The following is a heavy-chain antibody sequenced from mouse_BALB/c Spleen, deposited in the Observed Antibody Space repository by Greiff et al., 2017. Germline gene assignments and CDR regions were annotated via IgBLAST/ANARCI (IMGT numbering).Heavy chain of an antibody. D-gene: IGHD2-14*01. V-gene: IGHV5-12-1*01. J-gene: IGHJ2*01. CDR2: ISSGGGST. CDR1: GFAFSSYD. CDR3: ARHDYRANFDY. Sequence: EVKLMESGGGLVKPGGSLKLSCAASGFAFSSYDMSWVRQTPEKRLEWVAYISSGGGSTYYPDTVKGRFTISRDNAKNTLYLQMSSLKSEDTAMYYCARHDYRANFDYWGQGTTLTVSS.